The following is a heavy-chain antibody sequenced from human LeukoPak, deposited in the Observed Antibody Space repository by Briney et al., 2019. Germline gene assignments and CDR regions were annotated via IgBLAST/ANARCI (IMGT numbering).Heavy chain of an antibody. CDR2: IYYSGSS. CDR1: GGSASSCSYY. V-gene: IGHV4-61*03. Sequence: SETLSLTCTASGGSASSCSYYWRWIREPPGEGLEWIGYIYYSGSSNYNPSLKSRVTISLDTSKTHFSLNLSRLTAAATAVYYCARDISYCTSTRCSNWFDPWGQGTLVTVSS. D-gene: IGHD2-2*01. J-gene: IGHJ5*02. CDR3: ARDISYCTSTRCSNWFDP.